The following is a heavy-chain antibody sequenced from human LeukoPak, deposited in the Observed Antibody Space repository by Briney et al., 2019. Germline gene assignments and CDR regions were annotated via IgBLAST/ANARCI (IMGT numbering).Heavy chain of an antibody. CDR1: GYTFTNYY. CDR3: ARGVFPYYSGSGSPYNVDVRQNSYFDF. CDR2: INPSVGTT. J-gene: IGHJ4*02. V-gene: IGHV1-46*01. Sequence: GASVKVPCKASGYTFTNYYIHWVRQASGQGLEWMGTINPSVGTTRSAKGRASLTRDTSTSTVYMALSTLRSEDTAVYYCARGVFPYYSGSGSPYNVDVRQNSYFDFWGQGTLVTASS. D-gene: IGHD3-10*01.